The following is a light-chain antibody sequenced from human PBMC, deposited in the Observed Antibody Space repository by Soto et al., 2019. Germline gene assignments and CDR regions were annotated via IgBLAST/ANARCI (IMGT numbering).Light chain of an antibody. V-gene: IGLV1-40*01. J-gene: IGLJ1*01. Sequence: QSVLTQPPSVSEAPGQRVTISCTGSSSNIGAGYEAHWYQQVPGTAPKLLIYENNNRPSGVPDRFSGSKSGTSASLAITGLQAEDEAEYYCQSYDSSLSGYVFGPGTKRTVL. CDR3: QSYDSSLSGYV. CDR2: ENN. CDR1: SSNIGAGYE.